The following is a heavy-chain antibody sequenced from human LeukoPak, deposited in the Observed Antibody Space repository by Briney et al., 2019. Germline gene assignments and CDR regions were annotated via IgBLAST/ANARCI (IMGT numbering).Heavy chain of an antibody. J-gene: IGHJ4*02. V-gene: IGHV4-4*07. Sequence: SETLSLTCTVSGGSISNYYWSWIRQPAGKGLEWIGRIYTSGSTDYNPSLRSRVTTSVDTSKNQFSLKLSSVTAADTAVYYCARGPPPDFDYWGQGTLVTVSS. CDR3: ARGPPPDFDY. CDR2: IYTSGST. CDR1: GGSISNYY.